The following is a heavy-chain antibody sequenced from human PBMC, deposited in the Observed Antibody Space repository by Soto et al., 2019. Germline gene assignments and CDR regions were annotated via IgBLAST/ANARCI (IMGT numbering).Heavy chain of an antibody. J-gene: IGHJ6*03. D-gene: IGHD2-8*01. CDR3: ARTGRSNRANTYYYLDV. CDR2: MNPNSGNT. CDR1: GYTFTSYD. V-gene: IGHV1-8*01. Sequence: ASVKVSCKASGYTFTSYDINWVRQATGQGLEWMGWMNPNSGNTGYAQKFQGRVTMTRNTSISTAYMELSSLRSEDTAVYYCARTGRSNRANTYYYLDVWGKGTTVTVS.